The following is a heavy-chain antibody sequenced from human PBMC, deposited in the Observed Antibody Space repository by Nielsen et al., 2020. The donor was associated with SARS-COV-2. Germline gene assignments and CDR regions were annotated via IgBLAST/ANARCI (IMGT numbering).Heavy chain of an antibody. CDR1: GFTFSSYW. CDR2: INSDGSST. V-gene: IGHV3-74*01. CDR3: VRGLQVPNGLAHR. D-gene: IGHD3-16*01. Sequence: GESLKISCAVSGFTFSSYWMDWVRQVPGEGLVWVSRINSDGSSTSYADSVKGRFTISRDNAKNTLYLQMNSLRAEDTAVYYCVRGLQVPNGLAHRWGQGTLVTVSS. J-gene: IGHJ4*02.